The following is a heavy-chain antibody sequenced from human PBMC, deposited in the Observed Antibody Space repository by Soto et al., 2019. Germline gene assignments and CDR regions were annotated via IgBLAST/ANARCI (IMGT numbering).Heavy chain of an antibody. CDR2: IDSNGGT. J-gene: IGHJ6*02. Sequence: SATLSLTCTVSHHSSISYNWSWFRQPPGRRLEWIGYIDSNGGTSYNPSLQSRVTISIDTSTKQFSLRLSSVTAADTAVYYCVRQGFGRLHGLVDVWGQGTTVT. D-gene: IGHD3-10*01. CDR1: HHSSISYN. V-gene: IGHV4-59*08. CDR3: VRQGFGRLHGLVDV.